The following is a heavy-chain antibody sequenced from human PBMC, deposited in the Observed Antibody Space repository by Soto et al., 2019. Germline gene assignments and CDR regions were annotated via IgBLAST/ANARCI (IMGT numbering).Heavy chain of an antibody. CDR1: GGSINSYW. CDR2: VYSSGTT. Sequence: QVQLQESGPGLVKPSETLSLTCSVSGGSINSYWLSWIRQPAGKGLEWIGRVYSSGTTDYNPSLNGRATMSVETSKNQFSLKLTSVTAADTAVYYCARDIGSYAYAEGYWGQGIQVTVSS. D-gene: IGHD2-2*01. V-gene: IGHV4-4*07. CDR3: ARDIGSYAYAEGY. J-gene: IGHJ4*02.